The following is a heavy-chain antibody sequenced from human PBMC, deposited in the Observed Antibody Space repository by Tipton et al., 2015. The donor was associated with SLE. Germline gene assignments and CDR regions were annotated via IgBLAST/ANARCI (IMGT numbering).Heavy chain of an antibody. CDR1: GVSIRTPTYY. Sequence: TLSLTCTVSGVSIRTPTYYWGWIRQPPGKGLEWIGTISHSGSTNYSPSLKSRVTISEDASKTQFSLKLTSVTAADTAVYYCARGISVVIAKPFLDSWGQGTLVNVSS. V-gene: IGHV4-39*07. CDR2: ISHSGST. J-gene: IGHJ4*02. CDR3: ARGISVVIAKPFLDS. D-gene: IGHD2-21*01.